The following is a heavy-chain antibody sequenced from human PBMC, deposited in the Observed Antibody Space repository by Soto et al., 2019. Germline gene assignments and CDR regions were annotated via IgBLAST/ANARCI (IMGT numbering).Heavy chain of an antibody. CDR1: GGSISSGGYS. J-gene: IGHJ3*01. CDR2: IYHSGST. Sequence: QLQLQESGSGLVKPSQTLSLTCAVSGGSISSGGYSWSWIRQPPGKGLEWIGYIYHSGSTYYNPSLKSRVPISVDRSKNQFSLEVSSVTAADTGLYLCARGYCTSTSYYFAFDLWGQGTMVTVSS. CDR3: ARGYCTSTSYYFAFDL. D-gene: IGHD2-2*01. V-gene: IGHV4-30-2*01.